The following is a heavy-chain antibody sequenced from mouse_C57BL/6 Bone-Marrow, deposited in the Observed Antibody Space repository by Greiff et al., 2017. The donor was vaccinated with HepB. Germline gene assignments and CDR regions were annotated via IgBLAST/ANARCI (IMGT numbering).Heavy chain of an antibody. V-gene: IGHV1-64*01. J-gene: IGHJ2*01. CDR3: TRRGCYDYALYY. D-gene: IGHD2-4*01. CDR1: GYTFTSYW. CDR2: IHPNSGST. Sequence: QVQLQQPGAELVKPGASVKLSCKASGYTFTSYWMHWVKQRPGQGLEWIGMIHPNSGSTNYNEKFKSKATLTVDKSSSAAYMQLSSLTSEDSAVYYCTRRGCYDYALYYWGQGTTLTVSS.